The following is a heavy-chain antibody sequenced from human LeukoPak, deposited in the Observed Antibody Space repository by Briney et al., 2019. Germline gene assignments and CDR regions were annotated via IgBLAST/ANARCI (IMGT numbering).Heavy chain of an antibody. D-gene: IGHD1-1*01. J-gene: IGHJ4*02. CDR1: GYTFTGYD. CDR3: ARGKGRTGFDY. Sequence: ASVKVSCKASGYTFTGYDMHWVRQAPGQGLEWMGWINPNSGGTNYAQKFQGRVTMTRDTFISTAYMELSRLRSDDTVVYYCARGKGRTGFDYWGQGTLVTVSS. V-gene: IGHV1-2*02. CDR2: INPNSGGT.